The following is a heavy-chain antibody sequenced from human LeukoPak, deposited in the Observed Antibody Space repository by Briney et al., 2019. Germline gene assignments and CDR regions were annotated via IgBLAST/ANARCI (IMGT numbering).Heavy chain of an antibody. V-gene: IGHV1-24*01. D-gene: IGHD3-16*01. J-gene: IGHJ6*03. CDR3: ATASRNGGYYYMDV. CDR2: FDPEDGET. Sequence: ASVKVSCKVSGYTLTELSMHWVRQAPGKGLEWMGGFDPEDGETIYAQKFQGRVTMTEDTSTDTAYMELSSLRSEDAAVYYCATASRNGGYYYMDVWGKGTTVTVSS. CDR1: GYTLTELS.